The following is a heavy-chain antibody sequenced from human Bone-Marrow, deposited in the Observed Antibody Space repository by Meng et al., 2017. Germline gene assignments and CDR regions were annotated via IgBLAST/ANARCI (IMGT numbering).Heavy chain of an antibody. Sequence: SVKVSCKASGGTFSSHAISWVRQAPGQGLEWMGRIIPILGIANYAQKFQGRVTITADKSTSTAYMELSSLRSEDTAVYYCARDGRYCSGGSCYLVVSLALGSNYYYYGMDVWGQGTTVTVSS. D-gene: IGHD2-15*01. CDR3: ARDGRYCSGGSCYLVVSLALGSNYYYYGMDV. J-gene: IGHJ6*02. CDR2: IIPILGIA. CDR1: GGTFSSHA. V-gene: IGHV1-69*04.